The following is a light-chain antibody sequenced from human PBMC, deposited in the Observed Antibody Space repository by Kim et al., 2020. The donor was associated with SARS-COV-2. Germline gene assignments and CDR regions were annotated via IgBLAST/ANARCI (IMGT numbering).Light chain of an antibody. Sequence: PGKTARVSWGGNSIGSKSVHWYQQKSGQAPVLVIHYDSDRPSGIPERFSGSNSGNTATLTINRVEAGDEADYYCQVWDSSSDHRVVFGGGTQLTVL. V-gene: IGLV3-21*04. CDR2: YDS. J-gene: IGLJ2*01. CDR3: QVWDSSSDHRVV. CDR1: SIGSKS.